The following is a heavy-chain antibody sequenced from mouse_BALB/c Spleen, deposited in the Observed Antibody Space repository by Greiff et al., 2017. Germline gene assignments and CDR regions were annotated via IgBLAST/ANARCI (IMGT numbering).Heavy chain of an antibody. Sequence: DVKLVESGGGLVQPGGSLKLSCAASGFTFSSYGMSWVRQTPDKRLELVATINSNGGSTYYPDSVKGRFTISRDNAKNTLYLQMSSLKSEDTAMYYCARDMTGTGYYYAMDYWGQGTSVTVSS. CDR1: GFTFSSYG. J-gene: IGHJ4*01. CDR3: ARDMTGTGYYYAMDY. CDR2: INSNGGST. D-gene: IGHD4-1*01. V-gene: IGHV5-6-3*01.